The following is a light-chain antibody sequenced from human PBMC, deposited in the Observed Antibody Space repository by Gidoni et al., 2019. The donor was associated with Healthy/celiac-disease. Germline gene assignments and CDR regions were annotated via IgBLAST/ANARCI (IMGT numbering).Light chain of an antibody. V-gene: IGKV4-1*01. Sequence: IVMTQYPDSLAVSLGERATINCKSSQSVLYSSNNKNYLAWYQQKPGLPPKLLIHWASTRESGVPDRFSGSGSVTDFTLTISSLPAEDVAVYYCQQYYSTPQTFGQGTKVEIK. J-gene: IGKJ1*01. CDR1: QSVLYSSNNKNY. CDR2: WAS. CDR3: QQYYSTPQT.